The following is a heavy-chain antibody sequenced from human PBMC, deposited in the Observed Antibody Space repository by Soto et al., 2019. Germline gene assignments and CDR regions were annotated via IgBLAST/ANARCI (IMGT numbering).Heavy chain of an antibody. Sequence: SETLSLTCTVSGGSISSGDYYWSWIRQPPGKGLEWIGYIYYSGSTYYNPSLKSRVTISVDTSKNQFSLKLSSVTAADTAVYYCAAWGYCSSTSCSDFDYWGQGTLVTVSS. CDR1: GGSISSGDYY. V-gene: IGHV4-30-4*01. J-gene: IGHJ4*02. CDR3: AAWGYCSSTSCSDFDY. D-gene: IGHD2-2*01. CDR2: IYYSGST.